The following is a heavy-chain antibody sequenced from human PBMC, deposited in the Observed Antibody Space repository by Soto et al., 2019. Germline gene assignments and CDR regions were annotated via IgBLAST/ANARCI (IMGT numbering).Heavy chain of an antibody. D-gene: IGHD5-12*01. CDR3: ARTDTFPNSGYDYSYYYYGMDV. V-gene: IGHV4-34*01. Sequence: SETLSLTCAVYGESFSGYYWSWIRQPPGKGLEWIGEINHSGSTNYNPSLKSRVTISVDTSKNQFSLKLSSVTAADTAVYYCARTDTFPNSGYDYSYYYYGMDVWGQGTTVTVSS. CDR2: INHSGST. J-gene: IGHJ6*02. CDR1: GESFSGYY.